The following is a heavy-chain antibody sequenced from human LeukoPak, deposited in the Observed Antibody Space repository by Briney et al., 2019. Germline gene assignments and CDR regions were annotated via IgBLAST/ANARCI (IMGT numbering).Heavy chain of an antibody. V-gene: IGHV1-2*02. CDR1: GYTFTGYY. Sequence: ASVKVSCKASGYTFTGYYMHWVRQAPGQGLERMGWINPNSGGTNYAQKFQGRVTMTRDTSISTAYMELSRLRSDDTAVYYCARGMYYYDSSGYEDAFDIWGQGTMVTVSS. D-gene: IGHD3-22*01. J-gene: IGHJ3*02. CDR2: INPNSGGT. CDR3: ARGMYYYDSSGYEDAFDI.